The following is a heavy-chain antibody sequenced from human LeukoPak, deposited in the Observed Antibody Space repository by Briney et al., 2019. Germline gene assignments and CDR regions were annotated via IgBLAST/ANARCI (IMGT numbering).Heavy chain of an antibody. Sequence: GASVKVSCKASGYTFTGYYMHWVRQAPGQGLEWMGWINPNSGGTNYAQKFQGRVTMTRDTSISTAYMELSRLRSDDTAVYYCARIPLYYDRPANWFDPWGQGTLVTVSS. CDR2: INPNSGGT. CDR1: GYTFTGYY. V-gene: IGHV1-2*02. CDR3: ARIPLYYDRPANWFDP. D-gene: IGHD3-22*01. J-gene: IGHJ5*02.